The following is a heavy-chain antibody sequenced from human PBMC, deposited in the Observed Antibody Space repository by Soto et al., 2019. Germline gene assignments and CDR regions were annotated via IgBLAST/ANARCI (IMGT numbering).Heavy chain of an antibody. CDR2: IDPSDSYT. J-gene: IGHJ6*02. V-gene: IGHV5-10-1*01. D-gene: IGHD2-2*02. CDR3: ARRRWDIVVVPAAIGYYYGMDV. Sequence: GESLKISFKGSGYSFTSYWISWVRQMPGKGLEWMGRIDPSDSYTNYSPSFQGHVTISADKSIGTAYLQWSSLKASDTAMYYCARRRWDIVVVPAAIGYYYGMDVWGQGTTVTVSS. CDR1: GYSFTSYW.